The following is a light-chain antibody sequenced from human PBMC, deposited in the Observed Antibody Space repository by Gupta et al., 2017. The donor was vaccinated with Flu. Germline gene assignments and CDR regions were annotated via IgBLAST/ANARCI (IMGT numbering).Light chain of an antibody. J-gene: IGLJ3*02. V-gene: IGLV2-14*01. Sequence: QSALTQPASVSGSPGQSITISCTGTRDDIGGYDYVSWYQQHPGKAPKLIIYAVNRRPSGVSNRFSGSKSGNTASLTIYGLQAEDEADYYCNSYTTTNNPAVFGGGTKLTVL. CDR2: AVN. CDR1: RDDIGGYDY. CDR3: NSYTTTNNPAV.